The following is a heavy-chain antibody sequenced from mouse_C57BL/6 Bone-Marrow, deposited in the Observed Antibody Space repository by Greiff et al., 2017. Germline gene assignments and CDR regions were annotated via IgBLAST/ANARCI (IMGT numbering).Heavy chain of an antibody. CDR2: IYPTSGRT. V-gene: IGHV1-55*01. CDR1: GYTFTSYW. Sequence: QVQLQQPGAELVKPGASVKMSCKASGYTFTSYWITWVKQRPGQGLEWIGDIYPTSGRTNYNEKFKSKAILTVDTSSNTSYMQLSSLTTEDSAVLYGARSCPRERSFDCGGRGNALTVSS. CDR3: ARSCPRERSFDC. J-gene: IGHJ2*01.